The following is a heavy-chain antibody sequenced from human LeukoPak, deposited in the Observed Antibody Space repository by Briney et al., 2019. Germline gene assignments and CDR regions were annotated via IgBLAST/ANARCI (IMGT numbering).Heavy chain of an antibody. D-gene: IGHD6-19*01. J-gene: IGHJ4*02. Sequence: GGSLRLSCAASGFSFSTYSMTWVRQRPGKGLEWVSSIYNGGSEIFYADSVKGRFTISRDNSNNMLYLQMNSLRAEDSAVYFCAKDIVPDSGWDLDYWGRGTLVAVSS. CDR1: GFSFSTYS. V-gene: IGHV3-23*03. CDR3: AKDIVPDSGWDLDY. CDR2: IYNGGSEI.